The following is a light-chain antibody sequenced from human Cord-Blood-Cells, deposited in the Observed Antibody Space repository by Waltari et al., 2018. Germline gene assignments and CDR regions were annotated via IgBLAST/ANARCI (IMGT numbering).Light chain of an antibody. V-gene: IGLV3-21*04. Sequence: SYVLTKPPSVSVAPGKPARITCGGNNIGSKSVHWYQQKPGQAPVLVIYYDSDRPSGIPERFSGSNSGNTATLTISRVEAGDEADYYCQVWDSSSDHYVFGTGTKVTVL. CDR1: NIGSKS. CDR3: QVWDSSSDHYV. CDR2: YDS. J-gene: IGLJ1*01.